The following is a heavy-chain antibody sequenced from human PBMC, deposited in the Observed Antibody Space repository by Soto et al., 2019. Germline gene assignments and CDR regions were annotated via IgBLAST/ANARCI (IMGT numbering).Heavy chain of an antibody. V-gene: IGHV3-48*02. CDR2: ISSSSSTI. CDR3: ARVTRIAVAGSGWFDP. J-gene: IGHJ5*02. Sequence: EVQLVESGGGLVQPGGSLRLSCAASGFTFSSYSMNWVRQAPGKGLEWVSYISSSSSTIYYADSVKGRFTISRDNAKNSRYLQMNSLRDEDTAVYYCARVTRIAVAGSGWFDPWGKGTLVTVSS. D-gene: IGHD6-19*01. CDR1: GFTFSSYS.